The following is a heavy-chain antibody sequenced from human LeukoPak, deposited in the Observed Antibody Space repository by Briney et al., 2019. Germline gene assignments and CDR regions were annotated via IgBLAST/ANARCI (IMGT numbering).Heavy chain of an antibody. V-gene: IGHV3-23*01. J-gene: IGHJ4*02. D-gene: IGHD1-14*01. CDR2: ISGSGGST. CDR3: ARSNQADDY. Sequence: GGSLRLSCAASGSTFSSYAMSWVRQAPGKGLEWVSAISGSGGSTYYADSVKGRFTISRDNAKNTLYLQMDSLRAEDTGVYYCARSNQADDYWGQGTLVTVSS. CDR1: GSTFSSYA.